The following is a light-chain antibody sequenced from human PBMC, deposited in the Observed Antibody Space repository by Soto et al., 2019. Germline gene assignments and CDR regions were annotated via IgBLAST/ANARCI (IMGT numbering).Light chain of an antibody. CDR2: KAS. V-gene: IGKV1-5*03. CDR1: QSISSW. Sequence: DIQMTQSPSTLSASIRDRVTITCRASQSISSWLAWYQQKPGKAPKLLIYKASSLESGVPSRFSGSGSGTEFTLTISSLQPDDFASYYCQQYNSYPLSFGGGTKVEIK. CDR3: QQYNSYPLS. J-gene: IGKJ4*01.